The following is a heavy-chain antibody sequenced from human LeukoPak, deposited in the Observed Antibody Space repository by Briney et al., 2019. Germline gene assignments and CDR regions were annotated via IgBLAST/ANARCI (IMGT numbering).Heavy chain of an antibody. CDR1: GFTFSIYS. V-gene: IGHV3-21*01. D-gene: IGHD2-2*02. J-gene: IGHJ3*02. CDR3: ARATCSSTSCYKGVSAFDI. CDR2: ISSSSSYI. Sequence: PGGSLRLSCAASGFTFSIYSMNWVRQAPGKGLEGVSSISSSSSYIYYADSVKGRFTSSRDNAKNSLYLQMNSLRAEDTAVYYCARATCSSTSCYKGVSAFDIWGPGTMVPVSS.